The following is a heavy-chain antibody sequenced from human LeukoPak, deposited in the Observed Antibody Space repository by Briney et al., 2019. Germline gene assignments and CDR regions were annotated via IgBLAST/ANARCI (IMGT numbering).Heavy chain of an antibody. J-gene: IGHJ4*02. CDR1: GGSINSNSYY. Sequence: PSETLSLTCTVSGGSINSNSYYWGWIRQPPGKGLEWIANIYYSGSTSYNPSLRSRVTISVDTSKNQFSLRLTSVTAADTAVYYCARADNLFDSSGYYWPVWGQGTLVTVSS. CDR2: IYYSGST. D-gene: IGHD3-22*01. V-gene: IGHV4-39*07. CDR3: ARADNLFDSSGYYWPV.